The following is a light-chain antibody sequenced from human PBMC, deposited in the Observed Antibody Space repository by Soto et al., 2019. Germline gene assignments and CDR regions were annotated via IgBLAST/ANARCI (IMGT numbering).Light chain of an antibody. J-gene: IGKJ5*01. CDR1: QSISSW. V-gene: IGKV1-5*03. CDR3: QQYDSYPYT. Sequence: DIQITQAPSTLSASVGDRVTITCLSSQSISSWLAWYQQKPGKAPKLLIYKASSLESGVPSRFSGSGSGTEFTLTISSLQPDDFATYYCQQYDSYPYTFGQGTRLEIX. CDR2: KAS.